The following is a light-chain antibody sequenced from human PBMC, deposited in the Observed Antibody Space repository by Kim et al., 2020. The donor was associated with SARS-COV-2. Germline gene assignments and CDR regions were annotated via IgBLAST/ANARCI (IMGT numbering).Light chain of an antibody. CDR2: EVN. Sequence: GQSFVISCTGTSSDVGTYNRVSWYQQPPGTAPKLMISEVNNRPSGVPDRFSGSKSGNTASLTISGLQAEDEADYYCSSYTSSGTYVFGTGTKVTVL. J-gene: IGLJ1*01. V-gene: IGLV2-18*02. CDR3: SSYTSSGTYV. CDR1: SSDVGTYNR.